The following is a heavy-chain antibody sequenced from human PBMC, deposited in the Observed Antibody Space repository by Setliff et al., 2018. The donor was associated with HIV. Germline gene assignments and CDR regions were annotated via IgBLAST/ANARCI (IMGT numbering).Heavy chain of an antibody. Sequence: SETLSLTCTVSGGSISSGSYYWSWIRQPAGKGLEWIGRIYTSGSTNYNPSLKSRVTISVDTSKNQFSLKLSSATAADTAVYYCHSWAGSYYYSYMDVWGKGTTVTVSS. CDR2: IYTSGST. V-gene: IGHV4-61*02. J-gene: IGHJ6*03. CDR3: HSWAGSYYYSYMDV. D-gene: IGHD6-19*01. CDR1: GGSISSGSYY.